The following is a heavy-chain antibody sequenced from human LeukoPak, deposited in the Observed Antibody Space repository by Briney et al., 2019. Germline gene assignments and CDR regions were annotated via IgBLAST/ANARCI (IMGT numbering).Heavy chain of an antibody. CDR3: ARYRGSYYEFDY. CDR1: GGSISSYY. CDR2: IYYSGST. Sequence: PSETLSLPCTVSGGSISSYYWSWIRQPPGKGLEWIGYIYYSGSTNYNPSLKSRVTISVDTSKNQFSLKLSSVTAADTAVYYCARYRGSYYEFDYWGQGTLVTVSS. J-gene: IGHJ4*02. D-gene: IGHD1-26*01. V-gene: IGHV4-59*01.